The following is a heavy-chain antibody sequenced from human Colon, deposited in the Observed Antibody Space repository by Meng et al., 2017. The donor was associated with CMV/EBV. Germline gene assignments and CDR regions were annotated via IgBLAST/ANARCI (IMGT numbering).Heavy chain of an antibody. Sequence: ISCEASGYMFTNYWIGWVRQMPGKGLEWMGIIYPGDSDTRYSPSFRGQVTISADKSLRTAYLQWNNLRAADTAVYYCARRLGETLDYWGQGTLVTVSS. CDR3: ARRLGETLDY. V-gene: IGHV5-51*01. CDR1: GYMFTNYW. CDR2: IYPGDSDT. D-gene: IGHD3-16*01. J-gene: IGHJ4*02.